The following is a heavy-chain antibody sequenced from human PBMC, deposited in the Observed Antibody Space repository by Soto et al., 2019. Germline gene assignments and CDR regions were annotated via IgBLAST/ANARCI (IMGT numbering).Heavy chain of an antibody. D-gene: IGHD3-10*01. V-gene: IGHV2-5*02. CDR3: THMRSYYGSGRHAFDI. J-gene: IGHJ3*02. CDR2: IYWDDGR. CDR1: GFSLSTSGVA. Sequence: QITLKESGPTLVKPTQTLTLTCTFSGFSLSTSGVAVGWIRQPPGKALEWLALIYWDDGRRYSSFLKSRLTITKDPSKNHVVLTMTNMHPVDTATYSCTHMRSYYGSGRHAFDIWGQGTMVTVSS.